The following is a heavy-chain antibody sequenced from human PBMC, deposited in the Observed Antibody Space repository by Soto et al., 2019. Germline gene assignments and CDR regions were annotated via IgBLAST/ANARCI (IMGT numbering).Heavy chain of an antibody. V-gene: IGHV3-30*18. Sequence: QVQLVESGGGVVQPGRSLRLSCAASGFTFSSYGMHWVRQAPGKGLEWVAVISYDGSNKYYADSVKGRFTISRDNSKNTLYLQMNSLRDEDMAVYYCAKDQVNYYFDYWGQGTLVTVSS. J-gene: IGHJ4*02. D-gene: IGHD1-7*01. CDR3: AKDQVNYYFDY. CDR2: ISYDGSNK. CDR1: GFTFSSYG.